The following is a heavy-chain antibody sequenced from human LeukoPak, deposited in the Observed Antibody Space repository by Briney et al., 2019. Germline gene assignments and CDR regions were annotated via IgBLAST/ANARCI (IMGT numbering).Heavy chain of an antibody. V-gene: IGHV1-8*01. D-gene: IGHD6-13*01. CDR1: GYTFTSYD. CDR2: MNPNSGNT. J-gene: IGHJ6*03. Sequence: ASVKVSCKTSGYTFTSYDINWGRQATGQGLEWMGRMNPNSGNTVYAQKFQGRVIMTRNTSKTTAYMEMSGLRSEDTAVYYCARGDMAAVPGYYYYYMDVWGKGTTVIVSS. CDR3: ARGDMAAVPGYYYYYMDV.